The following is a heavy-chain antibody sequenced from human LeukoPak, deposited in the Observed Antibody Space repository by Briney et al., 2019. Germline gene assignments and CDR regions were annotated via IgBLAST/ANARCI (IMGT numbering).Heavy chain of an antibody. CDR3: ARVPRRDGYRISDY. J-gene: IGHJ4*02. D-gene: IGHD5-18*01. CDR1: GGSFSGYC. Sequence: PSETLSLTCAVYGGSFSGYCWSWIRQPPGKGLEWIGEINHSGSTNYNPSLKSRVTISVDTSKNQFSLKLSSVTAADTAVYYCARVPRRDGYRISDYWGQGTLVTVSS. V-gene: IGHV4-34*01. CDR2: INHSGST.